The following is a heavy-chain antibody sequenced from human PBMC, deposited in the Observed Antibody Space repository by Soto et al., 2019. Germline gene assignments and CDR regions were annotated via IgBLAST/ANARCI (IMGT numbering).Heavy chain of an antibody. D-gene: IGHD3-22*01. J-gene: IGHJ4*02. V-gene: IGHV3-30-3*01. CDR1: GFTFSSYA. CDR3: AREAYYDSSGAIDY. Sequence: QVQLVESGGGVVQPGRSLRLSCAASGFTFSSYAMHWVRQAPGKGLEWVAVISYDGSNKYYADSVKGRFTISRDNSKNTLYLQMNSLRAEDTAVYYCAREAYYDSSGAIDYWGQGTLVTVSS. CDR2: ISYDGSNK.